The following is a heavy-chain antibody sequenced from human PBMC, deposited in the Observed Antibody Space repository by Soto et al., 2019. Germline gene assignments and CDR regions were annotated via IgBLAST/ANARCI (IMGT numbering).Heavy chain of an antibody. CDR3: AIVVVYVTLSRQDV. J-gene: IGHJ6*02. CDR1: GYTFTRYG. CDR2: ITTYNGNT. Sequence: QVQLVQSGAEVKNPGASVKVSCKASGYTFTRYGIGWARQAPGQGLEWMGWITTYNGNTNYAQNFQARVILTTDTSTSTAYMELRSLRSNDTAIYYCAIVVVYVTLSRQDVWGQGTTVSVSS. V-gene: IGHV1-18*01. D-gene: IGHD2-21*01.